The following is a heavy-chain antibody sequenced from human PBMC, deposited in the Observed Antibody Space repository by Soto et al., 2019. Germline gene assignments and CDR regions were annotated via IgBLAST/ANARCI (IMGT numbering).Heavy chain of an antibody. CDR1: SDSISSYY. Sequence: QVQLQESGPGLVKPSETLSLTCTVSSDSISSYYWSWIRQPPGKRLEWIGYISYSGSTDYNPSLMSRVTISGDTSKNQFSLKVSSVTAADTAVYYWARGTSWQLPFDYWGQGTLVTVSS. CDR3: ARGTSWQLPFDY. J-gene: IGHJ4*02. CDR2: ISYSGST. V-gene: IGHV4-59*01. D-gene: IGHD6-13*01.